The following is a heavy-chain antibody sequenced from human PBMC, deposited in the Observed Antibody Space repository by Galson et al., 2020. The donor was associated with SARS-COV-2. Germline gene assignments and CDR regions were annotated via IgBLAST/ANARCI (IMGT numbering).Heavy chain of an antibody. Sequence: GGSLRLTCAASGFTVTSDYMHWVRQAPGKGLEWVAVMYSGGSTWYADSVEGRFTVSRDTSKNTVYLQMNSLRAEDTAFYFYARGLKLAPLTFDIWGQGTIVTVSS. J-gene: IGHJ3*02. V-gene: IGHV3-53*01. CDR3: ARGLKLAPLTFDI. CDR1: GFTVTSDY. CDR2: MYSGGST. D-gene: IGHD1-1*01.